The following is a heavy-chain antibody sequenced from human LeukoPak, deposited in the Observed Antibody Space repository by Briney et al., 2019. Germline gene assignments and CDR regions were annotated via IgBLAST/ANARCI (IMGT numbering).Heavy chain of an antibody. CDR1: GFTFSSYA. J-gene: IGHJ5*02. CDR3: PKDPYYYYASPESWFDP. Sequence: PGGSLRLSCAASGFTFSSYAMSWVRQAPGKGLEWVSAISGSGGSTYYADSVKGRFTISRENSKNALYLQMNSLRAEDTAVYYCPKDPYYYYASPESWFDPWGQGTLVTVSS. V-gene: IGHV3-23*01. CDR2: ISGSGGST. D-gene: IGHD3-10*01.